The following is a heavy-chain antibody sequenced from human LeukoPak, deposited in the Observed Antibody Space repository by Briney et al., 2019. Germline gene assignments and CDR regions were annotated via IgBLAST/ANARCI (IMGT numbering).Heavy chain of an antibody. CDR3: ARDWRGDYGDYLVDY. CDR2: IWYDGSNK. J-gene: IGHJ4*02. Sequence: PGRSLRLSCAASGFTFSSYGMHWVRQAPGKGLEWVAVIWYDGSNKYYADSVKGRFTISRDNSKNTLYLQMNSLRAEDTAVYYCARDWRGDYGDYLVDYWGQGTLVTVSS. V-gene: IGHV3-33*01. CDR1: GFTFSSYG. D-gene: IGHD4-17*01.